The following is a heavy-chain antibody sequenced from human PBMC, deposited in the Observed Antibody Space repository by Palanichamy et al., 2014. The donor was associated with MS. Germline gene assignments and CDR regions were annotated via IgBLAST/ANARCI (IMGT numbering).Heavy chain of an antibody. V-gene: IGHV1-3*01. CDR2: INAGNGNT. CDR1: GYAFTDYA. J-gene: IGHJ4*02. Sequence: QVQLMQSGAEVKKPGASVKVSCKASGYAFTDYAIHWVRQAPGQRLEWMGWINAGNGNTKYSQKFQSRVTITRDTSADTAYMELSSLRSEDTALYYCAREHDSWSGYSFDFWGQGTLVTASS. CDR3: AREHDSWSGYSFDF. D-gene: IGHD3-3*01.